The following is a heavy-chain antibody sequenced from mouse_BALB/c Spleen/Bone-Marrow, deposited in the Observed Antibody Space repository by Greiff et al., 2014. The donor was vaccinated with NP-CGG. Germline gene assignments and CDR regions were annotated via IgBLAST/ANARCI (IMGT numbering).Heavy chain of an antibody. CDR3: ASYYYGSSYGFAY. V-gene: IGHV14-3*02. CDR2: IDPANGNT. Sequence: DVQLVESGAELVKPGASVKLSCTASGLNIKDTYMHWVKQRPEQGLEWIGRIDPANGNTKYDPKFQGKATITADTSSNTAYLQLSSLTSEDTAVYYCASYYYGSSYGFAYWGQGTLVTVSA. D-gene: IGHD1-1*01. CDR1: GLNIKDTY. J-gene: IGHJ3*01.